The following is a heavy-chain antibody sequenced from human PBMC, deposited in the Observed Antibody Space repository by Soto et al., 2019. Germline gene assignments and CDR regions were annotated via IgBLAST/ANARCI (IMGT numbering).Heavy chain of an antibody. CDR2: IRGGTSST. CDR1: GFTFSSYA. V-gene: IGHV3-23*01. CDR3: AKERWAAAGTPTLDY. Sequence: EVQLLESGGGLVQPGGSLRLSCAASGFTFSSYAMSWFRQAPGKALEWVSAIRGGTSSTYYADSVKGRFTISRDNSKKTLYLQMNSLRAEDTAVYYCAKERWAAAGTPTLDYWGQGTLVTVSS. J-gene: IGHJ4*02. D-gene: IGHD6-13*01.